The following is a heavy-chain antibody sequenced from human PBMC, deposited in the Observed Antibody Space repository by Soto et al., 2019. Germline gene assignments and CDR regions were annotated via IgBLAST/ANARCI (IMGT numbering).Heavy chain of an antibody. CDR1: GFTFSNHA. D-gene: IGHD2-2*01. CDR2: ISDSGST. Sequence: EVQLLESGGALVQLGGSLRLSFAASGFTFSNHARNWVRQAPGKGLDWVSTISDSGSTYHADSVKGRFTISRDNSKNTLYLQMNSLRAEDTAVYYCARDPGGHYCTSTSCLYFFDHWGQGTLVIVSS. V-gene: IGHV3-23*01. CDR3: ARDPGGHYCTSTSCLYFFDH. J-gene: IGHJ4*02.